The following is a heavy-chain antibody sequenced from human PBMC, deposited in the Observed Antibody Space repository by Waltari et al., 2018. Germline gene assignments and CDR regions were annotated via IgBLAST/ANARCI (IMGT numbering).Heavy chain of an antibody. D-gene: IGHD3-16*01. Sequence: QVQLQQSGPGLVKPSQPLSLTCVILGARVSSNSAAWNWFRQSTSRGLEWLGRTYYRSKWYHEYAVSVKSRITINPDTSRNQFSLQLNSVTPEDTAVYYCARDLRDGARGSLFDYWGQGTLVTVSS. CDR2: TYYRSKWYH. CDR1: GARVSSNSAA. V-gene: IGHV6-1*01. J-gene: IGHJ4*02. CDR3: ARDLRDGARGSLFDY.